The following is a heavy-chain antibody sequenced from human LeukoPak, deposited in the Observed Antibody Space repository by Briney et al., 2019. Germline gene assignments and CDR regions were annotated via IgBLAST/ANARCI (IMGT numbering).Heavy chain of an antibody. Sequence: ASETLSLTCTVSGGSISSYYWSWIRQPPGKGLEWIGYIYYSGSTNYNPSLKSRVTISVDTSKNQFSLKVSSVTAADTAVYFCARYGGPHYHYYYMDVWGKGTPVTISS. V-gene: IGHV4-59*01. J-gene: IGHJ6*03. CDR3: ARYGGPHYHYYYMDV. CDR1: GGSISSYY. D-gene: IGHD3-10*01. CDR2: IYYSGST.